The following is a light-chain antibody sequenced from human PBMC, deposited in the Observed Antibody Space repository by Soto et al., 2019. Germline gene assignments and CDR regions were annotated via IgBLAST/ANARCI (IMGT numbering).Light chain of an antibody. CDR1: SSDVGGYNY. CDR3: RSFAGGGNPVL. CDR2: EVT. J-gene: IGLJ2*01. V-gene: IGLV2-8*01. Sequence: QSALTQPPSASGSLGQSVTISCTGTSSDVGGYNYVSWHQQHPGKAPKLMIYEVTKRPSGVPDRFSGSKSGNTASLTVSGIQAEDEADYYCRSFAGGGNPVLFGGGTKLTVL.